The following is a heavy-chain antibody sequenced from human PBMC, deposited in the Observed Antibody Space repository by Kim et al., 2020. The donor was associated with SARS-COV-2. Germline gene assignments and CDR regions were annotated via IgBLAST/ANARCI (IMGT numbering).Heavy chain of an antibody. CDR1: GYSFTNYA. V-gene: IGHV7-4-1*02. J-gene: IGHJ6*02. D-gene: IGHD3-10*01. Sequence: ASVKVSCKASGYSFTNYAMNWVRQAPGQGLEWMGWINTNTGNPTYAQGFTGRFVFSLDSSVSTAYLQISSLKAEDTAVYYCAARRDRISMVRGRNHPFDYYYGMDVWGQGTTVTVSS. CDR2: INTNTGNP. CDR3: AARRDRISMVRGRNHPFDYYYGMDV.